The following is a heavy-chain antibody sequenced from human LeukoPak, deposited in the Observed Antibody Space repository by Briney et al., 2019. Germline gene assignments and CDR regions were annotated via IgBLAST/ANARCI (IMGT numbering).Heavy chain of an antibody. D-gene: IGHD2/OR15-2a*01. Sequence: ASVKVSCKASGYTFTSYYMHWVRQAPGQGLEWMGINNPSGGSTSYAQKFQGRVTMTRDTSTSTVYMELSSLRSEDTAVYYCARNSNAKRYFDYWGQGTLVTVSS. CDR3: ARNSNAKRYFDY. V-gene: IGHV1-46*01. J-gene: IGHJ4*02. CDR2: NNPSGGST. CDR1: GYTFTSYY.